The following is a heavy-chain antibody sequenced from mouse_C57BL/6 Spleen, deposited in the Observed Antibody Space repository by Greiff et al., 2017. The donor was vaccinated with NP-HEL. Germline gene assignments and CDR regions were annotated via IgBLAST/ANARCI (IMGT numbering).Heavy chain of an antibody. CDR2: INPSTGGT. CDR1: GYSFTGYY. CDR3: ARRDDYYGSSA. Sequence: EVQLQQSGPELVKPGASVKISCKASGYSFTGYYMNWVKQSPEKSLEWIGEINPSTGGTTYNQKFKAKATLTVDKSSSTAYMQLKSLTSEDSAVYYCARRDDYYGSSAWGQGTTLTVSS. J-gene: IGHJ2*01. V-gene: IGHV1-42*01. D-gene: IGHD1-1*01.